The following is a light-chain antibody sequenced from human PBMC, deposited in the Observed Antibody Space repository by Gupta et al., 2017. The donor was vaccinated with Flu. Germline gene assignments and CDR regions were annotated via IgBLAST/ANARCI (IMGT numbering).Light chain of an antibody. V-gene: IGKV1-9*01. CDR2: AAS. CDR3: QRRNSYPRN. CDR1: QGISSY. Sequence: PSFLSASVGDRVTITSRASQGISSYFACHQQNPGKAPKLLIYAASTAQSGVPSRFSGSASATDFTLTISILHPEDFATYYCQRRNSYPRNFGQGTKVEIK. J-gene: IGKJ2*01.